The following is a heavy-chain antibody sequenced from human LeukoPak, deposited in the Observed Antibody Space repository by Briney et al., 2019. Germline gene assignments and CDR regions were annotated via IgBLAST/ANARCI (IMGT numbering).Heavy chain of an antibody. V-gene: IGHV3-23*01. J-gene: IGHJ4*02. Sequence: GGSLRLSCAASGFTVSSNYMSWVRQAPGKGLEWVSGISGSAGSTLYADSVRGRFTISRDNSENSLYLQMNSLRADDTAVYYCAKQVAGSYSAFDSWGQGTLVAVSS. CDR1: GFTVSSNY. CDR3: AKQVAGSYSAFDS. D-gene: IGHD6-19*01. CDR2: ISGSAGST.